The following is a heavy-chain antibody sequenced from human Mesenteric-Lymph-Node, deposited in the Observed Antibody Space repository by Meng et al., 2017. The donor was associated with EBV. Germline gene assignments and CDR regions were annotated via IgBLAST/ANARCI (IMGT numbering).Heavy chain of an antibody. CDR2: IYHSGST. CDR1: GGSISSSNW. Sequence: QVQLQESGPGLVKPSGTLSLTCAGSGGSISSSNWWRWVRQPPGKGLEWIGEIYHSGSTNYNPSLKSRVTISVDKSKNQFSLKLSSVTAADTAVYYCAGRRGVEVIYFFDYWGQGTQVTVSS. CDR3: AGRRGVEVIYFFDY. V-gene: IGHV4-4*02. J-gene: IGHJ4*02. D-gene: IGHD2-2*01.